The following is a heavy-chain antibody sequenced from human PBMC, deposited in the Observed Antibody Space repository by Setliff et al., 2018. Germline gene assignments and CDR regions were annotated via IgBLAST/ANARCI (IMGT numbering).Heavy chain of an antibody. V-gene: IGHV3-11*04. Sequence: PGGSLRLSCAASTFTFSDYYMSWIRQAPGKGLEWISKISGGGNTMYYADSVRGRFTISRDNAKNSLYLQMNSLRAEDSAVYYCARDGVFYAMDFWGQGTTVTVSS. CDR2: ISGGGNTM. D-gene: IGHD3-10*01. CDR1: TFTFSDYY. CDR3: ARDGVFYAMDF. J-gene: IGHJ6*02.